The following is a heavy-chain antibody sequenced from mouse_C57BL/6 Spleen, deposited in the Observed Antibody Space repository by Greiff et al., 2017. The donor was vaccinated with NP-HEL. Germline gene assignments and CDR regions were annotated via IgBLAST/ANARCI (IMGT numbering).Heavy chain of an antibody. Sequence: EVQLQQSGTVLARPGASVKMSCKTSGYTFTSYWMHWVKQRPGQGLEWIGAIYPGNSDTSYNQKFKGKAILTAVTSASTAYMELSSLTNEDSAVYYCTRRGGNFYFDYWGQGTTLTVSS. J-gene: IGHJ2*01. CDR2: IYPGNSDT. CDR3: TRRGGNFYFDY. D-gene: IGHD2-1*01. CDR1: GYTFTSYW. V-gene: IGHV1-5*01.